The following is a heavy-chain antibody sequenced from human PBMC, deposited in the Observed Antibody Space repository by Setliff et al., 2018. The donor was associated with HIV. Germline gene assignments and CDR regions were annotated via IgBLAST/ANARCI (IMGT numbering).Heavy chain of an antibody. J-gene: IGHJ4*02. Sequence: AGGSLRLSCVASGFTFGDYAMSWVRQAPGKGLEWVGCIRSKAYGRTTEYAASVKGRFTISRDDSKSIAYLQMNSLKTEDTAVYYCFTDRLPGGGTYYTGFLGYWGLGTLVTVSS. D-gene: IGHD1-26*01. CDR3: FTDRLPGGGTYYTGFLGY. CDR1: GFTFGDYA. V-gene: IGHV3-49*04. CDR2: IRSKAYGRTT.